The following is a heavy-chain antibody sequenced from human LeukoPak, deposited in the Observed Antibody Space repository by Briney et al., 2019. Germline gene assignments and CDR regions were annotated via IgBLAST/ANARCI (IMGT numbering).Heavy chain of an antibody. V-gene: IGHV4-59*01. CDR1: GAPISSYY. CDR2: IFHSGST. CDR3: ARGAPGGNDYGDY. Sequence: PSETLSLTCTASGAPISSYYWSWIRQPPGKGLEWIGYIFHSGSTNYNPSLKSRVTISVDTSKNQLSLKLSSVTAADTAVYYCARGAPGGNDYGDYWGQGTLVTVSS. J-gene: IGHJ4*02.